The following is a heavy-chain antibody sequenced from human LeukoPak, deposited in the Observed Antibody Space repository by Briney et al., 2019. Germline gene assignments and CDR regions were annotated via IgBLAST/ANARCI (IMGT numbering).Heavy chain of an antibody. CDR1: GGSISSDY. V-gene: IGHV4-59*01. CDR2: IYYSGST. CDR3: AREEMATTLGAFDI. D-gene: IGHD5-24*01. Sequence: SETLSLTCTVSGGSISSDYWSWIRQPPGRGLEWIGYIYYSGSTNYNPSLKSRVTISVDTSKNQFSLKLRSVTAADTAVYYCAREEMATTLGAFDIWGRGTMVTVSS. J-gene: IGHJ3*02.